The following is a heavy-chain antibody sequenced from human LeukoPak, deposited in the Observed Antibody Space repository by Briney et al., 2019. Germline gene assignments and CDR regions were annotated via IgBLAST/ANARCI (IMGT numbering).Heavy chain of an antibody. J-gene: IGHJ4*02. CDR1: GFTFSSYA. CDR3: ASEVLLWFGEFDY. CDR2: ISGSGGST. V-gene: IGHV3-23*01. D-gene: IGHD3-10*01. Sequence: GGSLRLSCAASGFTFSSYAMSWVRQAPGKGLEWVSAISGSGGSTYYADSVKGRFTISRGNSKNTLYLQMNSLRAEDTAVYYCASEVLLWFGEFDYWGQGTLVTVSS.